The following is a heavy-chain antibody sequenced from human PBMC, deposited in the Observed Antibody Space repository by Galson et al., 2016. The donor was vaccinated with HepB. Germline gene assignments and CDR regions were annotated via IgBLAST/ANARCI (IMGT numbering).Heavy chain of an antibody. V-gene: IGHV6-1*01. CDR1: GDSVSSDRAS. CDR3: ARAVMLGRGMDV. J-gene: IGHJ6*02. CDR2: TFYRSTWEN. Sequence: CAISGDSVSSDRASWNWIRRTPSRGLEWLGKTFYRSTWENHYAGSVKNRITISPDTSRNQFSLHLNSVTPEDTAVYYCARAVMLGRGMDVWGQGTTVTVSS. D-gene: IGHD3-10*01.